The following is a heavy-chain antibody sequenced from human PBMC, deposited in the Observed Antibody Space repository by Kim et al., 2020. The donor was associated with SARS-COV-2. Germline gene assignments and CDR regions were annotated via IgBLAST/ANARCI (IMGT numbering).Heavy chain of an antibody. D-gene: IGHD1-26*01. CDR3: SSSTVGAYFDY. V-gene: IGHV3-53*01. Sequence: STYYAVAVQVRFTISRNIPKDTLYLQMNSLRAEDTAVYYCSSSTVGAYFDYWGQGSLVTVSS. J-gene: IGHJ4*02. CDR2: ST.